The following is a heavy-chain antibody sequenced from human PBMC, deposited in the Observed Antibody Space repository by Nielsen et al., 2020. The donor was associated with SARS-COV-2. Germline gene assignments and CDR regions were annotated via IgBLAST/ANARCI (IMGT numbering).Heavy chain of an antibody. V-gene: IGHV3-23*01. CDR1: GFTFSSYA. Sequence: GSLKISCAASGFTFSSYAMSWVRQAPGKGLEWVSAISGSGGSTYYADSVKGRFTISRDNSKNTLYLQMNSLRAEDTAVYYCAKQYGSGSYWANWFDPWGQGTLVTVSS. D-gene: IGHD3-10*01. J-gene: IGHJ5*02. CDR3: AKQYGSGSYWANWFDP. CDR2: ISGSGGST.